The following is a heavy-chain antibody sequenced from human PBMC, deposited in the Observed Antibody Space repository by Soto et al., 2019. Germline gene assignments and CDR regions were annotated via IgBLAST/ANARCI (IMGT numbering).Heavy chain of an antibody. V-gene: IGHV3-21*01. CDR2: ISSSSSYI. CDR3: AREAPGQGFDP. CDR1: GFTFSSYS. Sequence: GGSLRLSCAASGFTFSSYSMNWVRQAPGKGLEWVSSISSSSSYIYYADSVKGRFTISRDNAKNSLYLQMNSPRAEDTAVYYCAREAPGQGFDPWGQGTLVTVSS. J-gene: IGHJ5*02. D-gene: IGHD7-27*01.